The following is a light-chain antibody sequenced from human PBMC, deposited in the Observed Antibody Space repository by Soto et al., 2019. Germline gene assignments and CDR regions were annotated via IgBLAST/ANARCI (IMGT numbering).Light chain of an antibody. CDR1: QSISSL. CDR2: KAS. V-gene: IGKV1-5*03. CDR3: QQYNSVSLLT. J-gene: IGKJ4*01. Sequence: DIQMTQSPSSLSASVGYRVAITCRASQSISSLLALYQQKPGKAPKLLIYKASTLESGVPSRFSGSGSGTEFTLTISSLQPDDFETYSCQQYNSVSLLTFGAGTKVDIK.